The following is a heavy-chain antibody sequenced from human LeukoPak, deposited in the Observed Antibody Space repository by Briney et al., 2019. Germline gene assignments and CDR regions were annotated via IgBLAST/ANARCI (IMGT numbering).Heavy chain of an antibody. CDR2: FDPEDGET. CDR1: GYTLTELS. V-gene: IGHV1-24*01. J-gene: IGHJ6*03. D-gene: IGHD3-9*01. Sequence: GASVKVSCKVSGYTLTELSMHWVRQAPGKGLEWMGGFDPEDGETIYAQKFQGRVTMTEDTSTDTAYMELSSLRSEDTAVYYCAREGDHDILTGYYDYYYYYYMDVWGKGATATISS. CDR3: AREGDHDILTGYYDYYYYYYMDV.